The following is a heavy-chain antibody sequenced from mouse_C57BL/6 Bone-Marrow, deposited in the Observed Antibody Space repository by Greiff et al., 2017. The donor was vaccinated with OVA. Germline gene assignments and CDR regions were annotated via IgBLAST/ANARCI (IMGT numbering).Heavy chain of an antibody. CDR3: ATLSTMITTEGYYFDY. CDR1: GYTFTSYW. V-gene: IGHV1-74*01. D-gene: IGHD2-4*01. J-gene: IGHJ2*01. CDR2: IHPSDSDT. Sequence: QVQLQQPGAELVKPGASVKVSCKASGYTFTSYWMHWVKQRPGQGLEWIGRIHPSDSDTNYNQKFKGKATLTVDKSSSTAYMQLSSLTSEDSAVYYCATLSTMITTEGYYFDYWGQGTTLTVSS.